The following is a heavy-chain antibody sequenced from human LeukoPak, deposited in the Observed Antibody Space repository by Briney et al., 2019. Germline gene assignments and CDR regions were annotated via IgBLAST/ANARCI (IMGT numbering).Heavy chain of an antibody. D-gene: IGHD6-6*01. J-gene: IGHJ4*02. CDR1: GGSISSYY. V-gene: IGHV4-59*01. Sequence: SETLSLTCTVSGGSISSYYWSWIRQPPGKGLKWIGYIYYSGSTNYNPSLKSRVTISVDTSKNQFSLKLSSVTAADTAVYYCARDSIEYSSSPGSFDYWGQGTLVTVSS. CDR2: IYYSGST. CDR3: ARDSIEYSSSPGSFDY.